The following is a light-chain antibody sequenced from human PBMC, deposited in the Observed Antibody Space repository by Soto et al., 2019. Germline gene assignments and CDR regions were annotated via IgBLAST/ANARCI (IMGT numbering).Light chain of an antibody. J-gene: IGKJ1*01. CDR1: QTVRSSY. Sequence: EIVLTQSPATLSLSPGQRATLSCRASQTVRSSYLAWYQQKPGQAPRLLIYGASSRATGIPDRFSGSGSGTDFTLTISRLEPEDFAVYYCQQYGSSPQWSFGQGTKVDIK. CDR3: QQYGSSPQWS. CDR2: GAS. V-gene: IGKV3-20*01.